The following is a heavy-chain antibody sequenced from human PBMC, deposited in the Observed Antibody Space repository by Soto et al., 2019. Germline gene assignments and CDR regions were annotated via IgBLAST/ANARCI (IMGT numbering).Heavy chain of an antibody. CDR3: AGSERGGTYYDFWSGYLAFDY. J-gene: IGHJ4*02. CDR1: AGSISSGCYY. V-gene: IGHV4-31*03. CDR2: IYYSGNT. D-gene: IGHD3-3*01. Sequence: PSETLSLTGSVSAGSISSGCYYRSWIRQHPGKGLEWIGYIYYSGNTYYNPSLKIRVTISVDTSKNQFSLKLSSVNAADKAVYYCAGSERGGTYYDFWSGYLAFDYWGQGTMVPVSS.